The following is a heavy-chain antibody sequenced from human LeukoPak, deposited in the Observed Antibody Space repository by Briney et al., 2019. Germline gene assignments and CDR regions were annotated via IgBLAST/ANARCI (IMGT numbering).Heavy chain of an antibody. J-gene: IGHJ3*01. CDR1: GYTFTYYY. CDR2: ISAYKGNT. Sequence: ASVKVSCKASGYTFTYYYMHWVRQAPGQGLEWMGWISAYKGNTYYAQKLQGRVTMTTDTSTSTAYMELRSLRSDDTAIYYCARDLYYYGSGSYYDVFDVWGQGTMVTVSS. V-gene: IGHV1-18*04. CDR3: ARDLYYYGSGSYYDVFDV. D-gene: IGHD3-10*01.